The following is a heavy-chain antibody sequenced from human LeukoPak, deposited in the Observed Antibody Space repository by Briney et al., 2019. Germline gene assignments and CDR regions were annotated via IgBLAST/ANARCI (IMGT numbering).Heavy chain of an antibody. CDR3: ARGSLRYYDYVWGSYGAFDI. V-gene: IGHV4-34*01. CDR2: INHSGST. CDR1: GGSFSGYY. Sequence: SETLSLTCAVYGGSFSGYYWSWIRQPPGKGLEWIGEINHSGSTNYNPSLRSRVTISVDTSKNQFSLKLSSVTAADTAVYYCARGSLRYYDYVWGSYGAFDIWGQGTMVTVSS. D-gene: IGHD3-16*01. J-gene: IGHJ3*02.